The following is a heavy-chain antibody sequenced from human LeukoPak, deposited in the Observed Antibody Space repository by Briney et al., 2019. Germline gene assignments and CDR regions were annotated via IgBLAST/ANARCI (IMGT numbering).Heavy chain of an antibody. CDR3: AKYAYNWNAPDGFDM. V-gene: IGHV3-23*01. Sequence: PGGSLRLSCAVSGFTFSSEAMGWVRQLPGGGLEWVSTISPAGGTTYYAESMKGRFTISRDNSESTLFLQMNSLRTDDTSVYFCAKYAYNWNAPDGFDMWGQGTMVIVSS. CDR1: GFTFSSEA. J-gene: IGHJ3*02. D-gene: IGHD1-1*01. CDR2: ISPAGGTT.